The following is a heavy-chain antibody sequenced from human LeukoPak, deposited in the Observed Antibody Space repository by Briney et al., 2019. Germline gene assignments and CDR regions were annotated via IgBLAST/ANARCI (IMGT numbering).Heavy chain of an antibody. Sequence: GGSLRLSCAASGFTFSSYGMHWVRQAPGKGLEWVAFIRYDGSNKYYADSVKGRFTISRDNSKNTLYLQMNSLRAEDTAVYYCAKPSGYSYGYDFDYWGQGTLVTVSS. D-gene: IGHD5-18*01. V-gene: IGHV3-30*02. CDR3: AKPSGYSYGYDFDY. J-gene: IGHJ4*02. CDR2: IRYDGSNK. CDR1: GFTFSSYG.